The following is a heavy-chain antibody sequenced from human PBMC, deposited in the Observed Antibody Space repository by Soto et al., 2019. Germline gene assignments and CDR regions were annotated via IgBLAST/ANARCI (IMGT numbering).Heavy chain of an antibody. V-gene: IGHV4-59*01. CDR2: IYYSGST. CDR1: GGSISSYY. J-gene: IGHJ4*02. D-gene: IGHD3-10*01. Sequence: SETLSLTCTVSGGSISSYYWSWIRQPPGKGLEWIGYIYYSGSTNYNPSLKSRVTISVDTSKNQFSLKLSSVTAADTAVYYCARTPGPDSENPHEYYFDYWGQGTLVTVSS. CDR3: ARTPGPDSENPHEYYFDY.